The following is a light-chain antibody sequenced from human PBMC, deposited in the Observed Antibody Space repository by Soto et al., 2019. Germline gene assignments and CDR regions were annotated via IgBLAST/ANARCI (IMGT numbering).Light chain of an antibody. CDR2: DSS. CDR3: QRYHNRPMYT. CDR1: QDVGIY. V-gene: IGKV1-33*01. Sequence: DVQVTQSPSSLSASVGDRVAITCQASQDVGIYLNWYQHKPGEAPQLLIYDSSILETGVPSRFSGSESGTDFTLTINSLQSEDTATYFCQRYHNRPMYTFGQGTRLEI. J-gene: IGKJ2*01.